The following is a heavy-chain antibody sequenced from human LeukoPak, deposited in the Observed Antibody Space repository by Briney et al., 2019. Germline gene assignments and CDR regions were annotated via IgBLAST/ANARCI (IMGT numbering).Heavy chain of an antibody. Sequence: SETLSLTCTVSGGSISSYYWSWIRQPPGKGLEWIGYIYYSGSTNYNPSLKSRVTISVDTSKNQFSLKLSSVTAAVTAVYYCAGCHLSSGWLRMDVWGQGTTVTVSS. V-gene: IGHV4-59*01. J-gene: IGHJ6*02. CDR1: GGSISSYY. CDR3: AGCHLSSGWLRMDV. D-gene: IGHD6-19*01. CDR2: IYYSGST.